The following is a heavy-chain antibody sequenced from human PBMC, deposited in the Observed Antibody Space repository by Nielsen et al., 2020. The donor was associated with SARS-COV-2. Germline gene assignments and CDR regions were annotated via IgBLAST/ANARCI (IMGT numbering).Heavy chain of an antibody. J-gene: IGHJ5*02. CDR2: INHSGST. CDR3: ARDIYGSGSYYGNWFDP. Sequence: QTLSLTCAVYGGSFSGYYWSWIRQPPGKGLEWIGEINHSGSTNYNPSLKSRVTISVDTSKNQFSLKLSSVTAADTAVYYCARDIYGSGSYYGNWFDPWGQGTLVTVSS. D-gene: IGHD3-10*01. V-gene: IGHV4-34*01. CDR1: GGSFSGYY.